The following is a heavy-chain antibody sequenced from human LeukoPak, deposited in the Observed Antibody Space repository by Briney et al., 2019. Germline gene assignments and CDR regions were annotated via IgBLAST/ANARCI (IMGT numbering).Heavy chain of an antibody. J-gene: IGHJ5*02. D-gene: IGHD6-19*01. V-gene: IGHV7-4-1*02. Sequence: GASVKVSCKASGYTFTSYAMNWVRQAPGQGLEWMGWINTNTGNPTYAQGFTGRFVFSLDTSVSTAYLQISSLKAEDTAVYYCARSGRAVAGNWFDPWGQGTLVTVSS. CDR2: INTNTGNP. CDR1: GYTFTSYA. CDR3: ARSGRAVAGNWFDP.